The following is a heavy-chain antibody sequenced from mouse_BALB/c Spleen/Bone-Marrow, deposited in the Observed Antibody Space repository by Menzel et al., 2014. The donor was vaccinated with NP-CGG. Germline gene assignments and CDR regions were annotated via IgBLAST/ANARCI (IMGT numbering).Heavy chain of an antibody. D-gene: IGHD2-10*01. CDR1: GYRFSSFW. Sequence: QVQLQQSGAEVMKSGASVKISCRATGYRFSSFWIEWIKQRPGHGLEWIGKTLPGSGSTNYNEKFKGKATLSADTSSNTAYMQLSSLTSEDSAVYFCAREGAFYGNPFDFWGQGTTLTVSS. V-gene: IGHV1-9*01. CDR2: TLPGSGST. CDR3: AREGAFYGNPFDF. J-gene: IGHJ2*01.